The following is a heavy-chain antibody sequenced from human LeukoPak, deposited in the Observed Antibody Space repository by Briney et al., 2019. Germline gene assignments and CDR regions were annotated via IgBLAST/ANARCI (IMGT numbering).Heavy chain of an antibody. J-gene: IGHJ5*02. CDR2: INHSGST. D-gene: IGHD3-22*01. CDR1: GGSFSGYY. CDR3: ARVLRYYYDSSGRNWFDP. V-gene: IGHV4-34*01. Sequence: SETLSLTCAVYGGSFSGYYWSWIRQPPGKGLEWIGEINHSGSTNYNPSLKGRVTISVDTSKNQFSLKLSSVTAADTAVYYCARVLRYYYDSSGRNWFDPWGQGTLVTVSS.